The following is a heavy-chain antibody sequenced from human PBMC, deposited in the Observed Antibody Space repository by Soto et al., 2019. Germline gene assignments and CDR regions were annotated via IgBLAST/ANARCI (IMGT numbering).Heavy chain of an antibody. CDR2: IIPIFGTA. CDR3: ARGKIGSSGYYAVAYNWFDT. CDR1: GGTFISYA. V-gene: IGHV1-69*06. Sequence: QVQLVQSGAEVKKPGSSVKVSCKASGGTFISYAISWVRQAPGQGLEWMGGIIPIFGTANYAQKFQGRVTITADKSTSTAYMELSSLRSEDTAVYYCARGKIGSSGYYAVAYNWFDTWGQGPLVTVSS. D-gene: IGHD3-22*01. J-gene: IGHJ5*02.